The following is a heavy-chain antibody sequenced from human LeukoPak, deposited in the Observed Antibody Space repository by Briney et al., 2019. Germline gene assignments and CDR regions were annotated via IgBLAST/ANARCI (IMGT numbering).Heavy chain of an antibody. Sequence: SETLSLTCSVSGGSISSYYWSWIRQPPGEVLEWIGYIYASGSTNYNPSLKSRVTISVDTSKNQFSLNLTSVTAADTAVYYCARHGSVRSPLGPWGQGTLVTVSS. J-gene: IGHJ5*02. D-gene: IGHD3-10*01. CDR1: GGSISSYY. CDR2: IYASGST. CDR3: ARHGSVRSPLGP. V-gene: IGHV4-4*09.